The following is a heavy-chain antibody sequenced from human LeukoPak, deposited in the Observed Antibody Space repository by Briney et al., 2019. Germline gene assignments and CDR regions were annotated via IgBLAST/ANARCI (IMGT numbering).Heavy chain of an antibody. Sequence: SETLSLTCAVYGGSFSGYYWSWIRQPPEKGLEWIGEINHSGSTNYNPSLKSRVTISVDTSKNQFSLKLSSVTAADTAVYYCARSRGRYCTNGVCYTGFDYWGQGTLVTVSS. CDR1: GGSFSGYY. CDR3: ARSRGRYCTNGVCYTGFDY. D-gene: IGHD2-8*01. V-gene: IGHV4-34*01. J-gene: IGHJ4*02. CDR2: INHSGST.